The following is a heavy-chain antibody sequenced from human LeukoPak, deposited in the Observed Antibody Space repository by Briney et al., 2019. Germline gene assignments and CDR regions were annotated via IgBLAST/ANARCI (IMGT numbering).Heavy chain of an antibody. CDR2: INSDGSST. D-gene: IGHD2-2*01. Sequence: GGSLRLSCAASGFTFSSYWMHWVRQAPGKGLVWVSRINSDGSSTSYADSVKGRFTISRDNVKNTLYLQMNSLRAEDTAVYYCARGVRRGYQLSPSWFDPWGQGTLVTVSS. J-gene: IGHJ5*02. V-gene: IGHV3-74*01. CDR3: ARGVRRGYQLSPSWFDP. CDR1: GFTFSSYW.